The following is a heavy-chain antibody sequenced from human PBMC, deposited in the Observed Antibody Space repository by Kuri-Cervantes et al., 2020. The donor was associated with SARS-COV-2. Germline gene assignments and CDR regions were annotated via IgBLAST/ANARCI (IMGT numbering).Heavy chain of an antibody. J-gene: IGHJ6*02. D-gene: IGHD2-2*01. CDR1: GGSFSDYY. CDR2: ISSSSSYT. Sequence: LSLTCAVYGGSFSDYYMSWIRQAPGKGLEWVSYISSSSSYTNYADSVKGRFTISRDNAKNSLYLQMNSLRAEDTAVYYCARDSYCSSTSCPYYYGMDVWGQGTTVTVSS. V-gene: IGHV3-11*05. CDR3: ARDSYCSSTSCPYYYGMDV.